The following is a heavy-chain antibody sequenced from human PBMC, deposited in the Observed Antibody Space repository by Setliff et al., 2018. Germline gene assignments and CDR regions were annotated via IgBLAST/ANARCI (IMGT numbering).Heavy chain of an antibody. CDR2: IYSSGST. D-gene: IGHD3-10*01. Sequence: LSLTCTVSGGSISSHYWSWIRQPPGKGLEWIGYIYSSGSTNYNPSLKSRVTISVDTSKNQFSLKLSSVTAADTAVYYCARHVGSRSRGYNYYYYYMDVWGKGTTVTVSS. J-gene: IGHJ6*03. CDR3: ARHVGSRSRGYNYYYYYMDV. V-gene: IGHV4-59*08. CDR1: GGSISSHY.